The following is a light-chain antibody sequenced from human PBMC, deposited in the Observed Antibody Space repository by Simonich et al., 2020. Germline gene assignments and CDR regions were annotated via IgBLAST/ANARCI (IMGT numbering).Light chain of an antibody. CDR3: MQGTHWPPT. CDR2: KVS. V-gene: IGKV2-30*02. CDR1: QSLVHSDGNTY. Sequence: DVVMTQSPLSLPVTLGQPASISCRSSQSLVHSDGNTYLNWFQQRPRHSPRRLIYKVSNRDPGVPDRFSGSGSGTDFTLKISRVEAEDVGVYYCMQGTHWPPTFGGGTKVEIK. J-gene: IGKJ4*01.